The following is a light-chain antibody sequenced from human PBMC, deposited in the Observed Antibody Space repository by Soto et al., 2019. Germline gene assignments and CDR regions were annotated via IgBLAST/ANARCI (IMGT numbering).Light chain of an antibody. CDR3: QQSSNWPPEIT. J-gene: IGKJ5*01. CDR1: QSVGSD. Sequence: EIVLTQSPGTLSLSPRERATLSCRASQSVGSDLAWYQQQPNPPPTLLIYDASSSATGVPDRFSCSGSGTDFNLTISSLEPEAYAGYYCQQSSNWPPEITFGQGTRLEIK. CDR2: DAS. V-gene: IGKV3-11*01.